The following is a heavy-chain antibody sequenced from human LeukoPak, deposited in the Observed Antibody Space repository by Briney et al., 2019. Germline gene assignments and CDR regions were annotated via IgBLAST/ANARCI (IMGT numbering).Heavy chain of an antibody. J-gene: IGHJ4*02. CDR1: GFTSSSYA. Sequence: GGSLRLSCAPSGFTSSSYAMSWVRHAPGKGLGWVSAISGSGGSNYYADSVKGRFTISRENSKNTLNLQMNSLRAEDTVVYYCAKGWTTVVRVAFSGFDYWGQGTLVTVSS. CDR3: AKGWTTVVRVAFSGFDY. V-gene: IGHV3-23*01. D-gene: IGHD4-23*01. CDR2: ISGSGGSN.